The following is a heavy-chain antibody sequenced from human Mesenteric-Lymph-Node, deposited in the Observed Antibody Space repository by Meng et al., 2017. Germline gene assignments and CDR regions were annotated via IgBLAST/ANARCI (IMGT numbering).Heavy chain of an antibody. J-gene: IGHJ4*02. V-gene: IGHV3-21*01. CDR3: TRASAEYMFDF. D-gene: IGHD2/OR15-2a*01. CDR1: GFTFSSYS. Sequence: GESLKISCAASGFTFSSYSMNWVRQAPGKGLEWVSSISSSSSYIYYADSVKGRFTISRDNAKNSLYLQMDSLRAEDTAVYYCTRASAEYMFDFWGQGTMVTVSS. CDR2: ISSSSSYI.